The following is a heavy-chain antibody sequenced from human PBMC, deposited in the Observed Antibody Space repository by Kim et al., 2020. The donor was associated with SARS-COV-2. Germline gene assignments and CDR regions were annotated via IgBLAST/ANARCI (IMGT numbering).Heavy chain of an antibody. D-gene: IGHD2-15*01. CDR1: GFSFGGYS. V-gene: IGHV3-49*04. Sequence: GGSLRLSCTASGFSFGGYSVSWVRQAPGEGLEWVGFIRSRTYGGKADYAASVRGTFSIARADLKVVAYLQIYSLTTADTSDYYCARVRGFPSCSGYFDY. J-gene: IGHJ4*03. CDR3: ARVRGFPSCSGYFDY. CDR2: IRSRTYGGKA.